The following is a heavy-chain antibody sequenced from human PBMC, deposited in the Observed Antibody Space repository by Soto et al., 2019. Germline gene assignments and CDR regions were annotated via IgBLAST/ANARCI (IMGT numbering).Heavy chain of an antibody. Sequence: EVPLLESGGGLVQPGGSLSLSCAASGFPFSTFEMSWLRQAPGRGMEWVSFISDDGSRTYYADAVKGRFTISRDNSKHTLYLQMNSLTAEDTAVYACVKGGWLDFWGQGSPVTVSS. D-gene: IGHD3-16*01. CDR2: ISDDGSRT. CDR3: VKGGWLDF. V-gene: IGHV3-23*01. CDR1: GFPFSTFE. J-gene: IGHJ5*01.